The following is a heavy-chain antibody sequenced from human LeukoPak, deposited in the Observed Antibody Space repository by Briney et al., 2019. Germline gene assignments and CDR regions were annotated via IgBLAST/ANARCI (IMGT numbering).Heavy chain of an antibody. CDR1: GVTFRNYD. J-gene: IGHJ6*02. V-gene: IGHV3-30*18. CDR3: AKVRASYYGMDV. Sequence: GSLRLSCSASGVTFRNYDMHRVLQAPGKGLEWVAVISYDGTDKYYADSVTGRFTISRDNSKDTVYLQMNSLTAEDTALYYCAKVRASYYGMDVWGQGTTVTVSS. CDR2: ISYDGTDK.